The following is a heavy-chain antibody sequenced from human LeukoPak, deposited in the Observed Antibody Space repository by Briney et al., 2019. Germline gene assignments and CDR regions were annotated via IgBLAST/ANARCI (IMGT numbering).Heavy chain of an antibody. Sequence: ASVKVSCKASGYTFTGCYMHWVRQAPGQGLEWMGWLNPNSGGTNYAQKFQGRVTMTRDTSISTAYMELSRLRSDDTAIYYCARVWSGYYNDAFDMWGQGTMVTVSS. CDR3: ARVWSGYYNDAFDM. D-gene: IGHD3-3*01. V-gene: IGHV1-2*02. CDR2: LNPNSGGT. CDR1: GYTFTGCY. J-gene: IGHJ3*02.